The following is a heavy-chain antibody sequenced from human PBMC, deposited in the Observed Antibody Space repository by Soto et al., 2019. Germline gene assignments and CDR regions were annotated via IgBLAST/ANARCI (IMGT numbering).Heavy chain of an antibody. D-gene: IGHD2-8*01. J-gene: IGHJ4*02. CDR1: GTSISSYY. Sequence: PSETLSLTCTVSGTSISSYYWIWIRQPPGKGLEWIANIHYSGTTNYNPSLASRVTLSVDTSKNQFSLKMTSVTAADRAMYFCARYNSYAIDYWGRGTLVTVS. V-gene: IGHV4-59*01. CDR2: IHYSGTT. CDR3: ARYNSYAIDY.